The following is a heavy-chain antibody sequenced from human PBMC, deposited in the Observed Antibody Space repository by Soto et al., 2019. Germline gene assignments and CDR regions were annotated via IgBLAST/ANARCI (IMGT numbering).Heavy chain of an antibody. J-gene: IGHJ4*02. Sequence: VASVKVSCKVSGYTLTELSMHWVRQAPGKGLEWMGGFDPEDGETIYAQKFQGRVTMTEDTSTDTAYMELSSLRSEDTAVYYCATVWVGTTNLDYWGQGTLVTVSS. V-gene: IGHV1-24*01. CDR3: ATVWVGTTNLDY. CDR2: FDPEDGET. CDR1: GYTLTELS. D-gene: IGHD3-16*01.